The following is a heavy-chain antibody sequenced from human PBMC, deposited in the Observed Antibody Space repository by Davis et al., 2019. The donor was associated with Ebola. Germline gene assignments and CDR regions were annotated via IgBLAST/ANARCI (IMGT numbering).Heavy chain of an antibody. Sequence: GESLKISCAASGFTFSSYWMSWVRQAPGKGLEWVANIKQDGSEKYYVDSVKGRFTISRDNAKNSLYLQMNSLRAEDTAVYYCARSRVVPAAIGNPFDYWGQGTLVTVSS. D-gene: IGHD2-2*01. CDR1: GFTFSSYW. CDR3: ARSRVVPAAIGNPFDY. CDR2: IKQDGSEK. J-gene: IGHJ4*02. V-gene: IGHV3-7*01.